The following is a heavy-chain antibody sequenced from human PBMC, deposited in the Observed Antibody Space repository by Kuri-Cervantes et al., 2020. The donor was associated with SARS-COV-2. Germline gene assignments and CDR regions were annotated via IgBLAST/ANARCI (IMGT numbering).Heavy chain of an antibody. J-gene: IGHJ3*02. CDR3: ARKVVVDAFDI. CDR1: GFSLSTSGVG. V-gene: IGHV2-5*01. CDR2: IYWNDDK. Sequence: SGPTLVKPTQTLTLTCTFSGFSLSTSGVGVGWIRQPPGKALEWLALIYWNDDKRYSPSLQSRLTITKDTSKNQVVLTMTNMDPVDTATYYCARKVVVDAFDIWGQGTMVTVSS. D-gene: IGHD3-22*01.